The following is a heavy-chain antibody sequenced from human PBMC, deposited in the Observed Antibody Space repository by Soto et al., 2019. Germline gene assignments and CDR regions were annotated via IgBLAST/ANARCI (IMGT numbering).Heavy chain of an antibody. CDR3: AREAQVHTPASVY. D-gene: IGHD3-10*01. CDR2: ISPMFGAA. Sequence: QVQLVQSGAEMKKPGSSVKVSCQSSGGTFNTYAMNWVRQAPGQGPEWMGDISPMFGAANYAPKFQGRVTITADESTGTSYMQLSSLTSEDTALYFCAREAQVHTPASVYWGQGTLVTVSS. V-gene: IGHV1-69*19. J-gene: IGHJ4*02. CDR1: GGTFNTYA.